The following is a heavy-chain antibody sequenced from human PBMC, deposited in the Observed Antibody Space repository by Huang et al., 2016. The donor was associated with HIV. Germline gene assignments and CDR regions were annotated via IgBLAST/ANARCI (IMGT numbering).Heavy chain of an antibody. D-gene: IGHD2-21*01. V-gene: IGHV1-2*02. CDR3: ARDRLYDGSSWRLDP. Sequence: LVQSGPQVRKPGSSVRISCETSGYPFTAYILHWFRQAPGRSLGWMGWIKPKFGAVNYAHSFQGRITITRDIYRETAFLDLTGLRFDDTAVYCARDRLYDGSSWRLDPWGQGTRVIVSS. J-gene: IGHJ4*03. CDR1: GYPFTAYI. CDR2: IKPKFGAV.